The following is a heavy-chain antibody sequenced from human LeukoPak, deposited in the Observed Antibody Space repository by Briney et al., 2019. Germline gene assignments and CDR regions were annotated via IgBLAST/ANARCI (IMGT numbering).Heavy chain of an antibody. CDR2: IYYSGSA. Sequence: SETLSLICTVSGGSISSSSYYWGWIRQPPGKGLEWIGSIYYSGSAYYKPSLKSRVTISVDTSKNQISLNLSSLTAADTAVYYCATVVSTYYFDYWGQETLVTVSS. D-gene: IGHD2-2*01. CDR1: GGSISSSSYY. J-gene: IGHJ4*02. V-gene: IGHV4-39*01. CDR3: ATVVSTYYFDY.